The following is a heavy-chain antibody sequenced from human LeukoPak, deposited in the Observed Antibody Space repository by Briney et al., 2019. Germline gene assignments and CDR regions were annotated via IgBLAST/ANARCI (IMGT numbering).Heavy chain of an antibody. V-gene: IGHV3-74*01. Sequence: GGSLRLSCAASGFTFISYEMNWVRQAPGKGLVWVSRINSDGSSTNYADSVKGRFTISRDNAKNTLYLQMNSLRAEDTAVYYCARGTDRSSSEGFDYWGQGTLVTVSS. D-gene: IGHD6-6*01. J-gene: IGHJ4*02. CDR3: ARGTDRSSSEGFDY. CDR1: GFTFISYE. CDR2: INSDGSST.